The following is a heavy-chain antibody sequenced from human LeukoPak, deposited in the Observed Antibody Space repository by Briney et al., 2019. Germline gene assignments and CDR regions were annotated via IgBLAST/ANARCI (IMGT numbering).Heavy chain of an antibody. CDR1: GGSISSSSYY. V-gene: IGHV4-39*07. CDR2: IYYSGST. D-gene: IGHD3-10*01. Sequence: KPSETLSLTCTVSGGSISSSSYYWGWIRQPPGKGLEWIGSIYYSGSTYYNPSLKSRVTISVDTSKNQFSLKLSSVTAADTAVYYCARGITMVRGVPDYWGQGTLVTVSS. J-gene: IGHJ4*02. CDR3: ARGITMVRGVPDY.